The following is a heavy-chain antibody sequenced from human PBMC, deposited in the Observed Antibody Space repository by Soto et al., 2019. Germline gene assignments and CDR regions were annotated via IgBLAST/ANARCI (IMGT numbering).Heavy chain of an antibody. CDR1: GVSISSGDYY. CDR3: ARDSSGYLKFDY. CDR2: SYYNGRT. Sequence: SETLSLTCTVSGVSISSGDYYWSWIRQHPGKGLEWIGYSYYNGRTYYNPSLKSRVTISVDTSKNQFSLKLSSVTVADTAVYYCARDSSGYLKFDYWGQGTLVTVSS. V-gene: IGHV4-31*03. D-gene: IGHD3-22*01. J-gene: IGHJ4*02.